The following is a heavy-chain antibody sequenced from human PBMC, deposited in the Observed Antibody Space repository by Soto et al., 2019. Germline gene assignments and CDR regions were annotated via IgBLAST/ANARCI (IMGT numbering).Heavy chain of an antibody. J-gene: IGHJ4*02. Sequence: SETLSLTCAVSGYSISSGYYWGWIRQPPGKGLEWIGSINHSGNTYYNPSLKSRVTISVDTSKNQFSLKLSSVTAADTAVYYCARDQGDCTNGVCYKIFDYWGQGTLVTVSS. CDR2: INHSGNT. V-gene: IGHV4-38-2*02. CDR1: GYSISSGYY. CDR3: ARDQGDCTNGVCYKIFDY. D-gene: IGHD2-8*01.